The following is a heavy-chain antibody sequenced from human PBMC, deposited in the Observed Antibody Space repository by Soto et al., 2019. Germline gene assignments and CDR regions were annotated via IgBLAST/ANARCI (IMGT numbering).Heavy chain of an antibody. Sequence: GESLKISCKGSGYTFSSHWIAWVRQTPGKGLEWMGMIFPGDSDTRHSPSFQGQVTFSADKSINTAYLQWNSLKASDTALYYCARLYDDFWGEVLANGFYYGMDVWGQGTTVTVSS. D-gene: IGHD3-3*01. CDR2: IFPGDSDT. V-gene: IGHV5-51*01. CDR1: GYTFSSHW. J-gene: IGHJ6*02. CDR3: ARLYDDFWGEVLANGFYYGMDV.